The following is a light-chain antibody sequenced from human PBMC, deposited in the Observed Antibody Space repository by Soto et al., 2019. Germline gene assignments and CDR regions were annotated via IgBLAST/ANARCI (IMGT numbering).Light chain of an antibody. Sequence: QPVLTQPASVSGSPGQSITISCTGTSSDVGSFNLVSWYQQHPGKAPKLIIYEVTKRPSGVSNRFSGSKSGKTASLTISGLQAADEADYYCCSYAGGSTDDFVFGTGTKLTVL. CDR1: SSDVGSFNL. J-gene: IGLJ1*01. CDR3: CSYAGGSTDDFV. V-gene: IGLV2-23*02. CDR2: EVT.